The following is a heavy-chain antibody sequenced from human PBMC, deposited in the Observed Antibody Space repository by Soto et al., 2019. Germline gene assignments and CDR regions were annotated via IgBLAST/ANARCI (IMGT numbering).Heavy chain of an antibody. V-gene: IGHV2-70*11. CDR3: ARIYSGSYSSYFDY. D-gene: IGHD1-26*01. CDR2: IDWDDDK. Sequence: SGPTLVNPTQTLTLTCTFSGFSLSTSGMCVSWIRQPPGKALEWLARIDWDDDKYYSTSLKTRLTISKDTSKNQVVLTMTNMDPVYTATYYCARIYSGSYSSYFDYWGQGTLVTVSS. J-gene: IGHJ4*02. CDR1: GFSLSTSGMC.